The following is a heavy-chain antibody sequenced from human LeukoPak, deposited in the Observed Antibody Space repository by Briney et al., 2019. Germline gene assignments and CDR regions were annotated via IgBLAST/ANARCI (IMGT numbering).Heavy chain of an antibody. CDR2: IMKDGSDK. Sequence: GGSLRLSCAASGFIFDDYAMSWVRQAPGKGLEWVANIMKDGSDKYYVDSVKGRFTISRDNANKLLYLQMNSLRAEDTAVYYCARVVLGIQSWFDPWGQGTLVTVSS. CDR1: GFIFDDYA. V-gene: IGHV3-7*01. D-gene: IGHD3-16*01. J-gene: IGHJ5*02. CDR3: ARVVLGIQSWFDP.